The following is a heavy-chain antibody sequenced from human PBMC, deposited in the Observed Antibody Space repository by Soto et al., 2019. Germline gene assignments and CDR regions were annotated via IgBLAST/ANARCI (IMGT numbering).Heavy chain of an antibody. CDR3: ARTTAVPNTLRSRYFFDY. J-gene: IGHJ4*02. D-gene: IGHD4-17*01. CDR2: VYYSGTT. CDR1: GGSAINKTYY. V-gene: IGHV4-61*01. Sequence: SETLSLTCSVSGGSAINKTYYWIWIRQPPGKRLEWIGYVYYSGTTNYNPSLKSRVTISVDLSKNQFSLRLSSVTTADTALYYCARTTAVPNTLRSRYFFDYWGQGTLVTVST.